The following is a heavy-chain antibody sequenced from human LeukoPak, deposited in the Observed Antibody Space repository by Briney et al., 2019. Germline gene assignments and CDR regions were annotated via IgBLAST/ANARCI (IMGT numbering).Heavy chain of an antibody. CDR2: ISWNSGSI. CDR1: GFTFDDYA. J-gene: IGHJ4*02. V-gene: IGHV3-9*01. Sequence: PGGSLRLSCAASGFTFDDYAMHWVRQAPGKGLEWVSGISWNSGSIGYADSVKGRFTISRDNAKNSLYLQMNSLRAEDTALYYCIAEANGGSGSYYDYWGQGTLVTVSS. CDR3: IAEANGGSGSYYDY. D-gene: IGHD3-10*01.